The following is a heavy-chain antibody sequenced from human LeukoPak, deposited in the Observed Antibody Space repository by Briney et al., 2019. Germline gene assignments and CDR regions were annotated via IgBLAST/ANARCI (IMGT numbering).Heavy chain of an antibody. CDR3: AKDMVRGVFDY. J-gene: IGHJ4*02. V-gene: IGHV3-23*01. Sequence: GGSLRLSCAASGFTLSSYSMSWVRQAPGKGLEWVSAISGSGGSTYYADSVKGRFTISRDNSKNTLYLQMNSLRAEDTAVYYCAKDMVRGVFDYWGQGTLVTVSS. CDR1: GFTLSSYS. D-gene: IGHD3-10*01. CDR2: ISGSGGST.